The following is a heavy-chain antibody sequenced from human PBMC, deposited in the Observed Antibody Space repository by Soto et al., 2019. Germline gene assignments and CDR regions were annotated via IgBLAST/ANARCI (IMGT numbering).Heavy chain of an antibody. CDR1: GYSFAGYW. Sequence: GESLKISCKGSGYSFAGYWITWVRQKPGKGLEWMGRIDPSDSQTYYSPSFRGHVTISATKSITTVFLQWNSLKASDNAIYYCARHSTSAPKDYWGQGTLVTVSS. V-gene: IGHV5-10-1*01. CDR3: ARHSTSAPKDY. D-gene: IGHD3-10*01. CDR2: IDPSDSQT. J-gene: IGHJ4*01.